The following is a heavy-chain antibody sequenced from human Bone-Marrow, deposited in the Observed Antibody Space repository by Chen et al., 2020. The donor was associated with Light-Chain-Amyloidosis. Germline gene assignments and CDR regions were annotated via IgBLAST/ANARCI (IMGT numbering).Heavy chain of an antibody. J-gene: IGHJ4*02. CDR2: IRHDGSNK. CDR1: GFTFSSYG. Sequence: QVQLVESGGGVVQPGGSLRLSCAASGFTFSSYGLHWVRQAPGKGLEWVAFIRHDGSNKYYADSVKGRFTISRDNSKNTLYLQMNSLRAEDTAVYYCAKDQQLVRHLFDYWGQGTLVTVSS. CDR3: AKDQQLVRHLFDY. D-gene: IGHD6-6*01. V-gene: IGHV3-30*02.